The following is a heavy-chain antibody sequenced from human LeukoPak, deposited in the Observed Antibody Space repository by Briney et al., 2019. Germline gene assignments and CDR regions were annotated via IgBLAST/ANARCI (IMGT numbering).Heavy chain of an antibody. J-gene: IGHJ4*02. CDR1: GYTFTSYA. CDR2: INAGNGNT. CDR3: ARVVSWYHYFDY. Sequence: ASVKVSCKASGYTFTSYAMHWVRQAPGQRLEWMGWINAGNGNTKYSQKFQGRVTITRDTSASTAYMELSSLRSEDTAVYYRARVVSWYHYFDYWGQGALVTVSS. V-gene: IGHV1-3*01. D-gene: IGHD6-13*01.